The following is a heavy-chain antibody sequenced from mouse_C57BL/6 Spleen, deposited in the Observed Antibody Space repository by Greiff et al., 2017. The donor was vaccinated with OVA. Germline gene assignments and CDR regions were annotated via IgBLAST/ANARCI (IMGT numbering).Heavy chain of an antibody. CDR1: GFTFTDYY. Sequence: DVMLVESGGGLVQPRGSLSLSCAASGFTFTDYYMSWVRQPPGKALEWLGFIRNKANGYTTEYSASVKGRFTISRDNSQSILYLQMNALRAEDSATYYCARYEDGNYEVFAYWGQGTLVTVSA. D-gene: IGHD2-1*01. J-gene: IGHJ3*01. CDR2: IRNKANGYTT. V-gene: IGHV7-3*01. CDR3: ARYEDGNYEVFAY.